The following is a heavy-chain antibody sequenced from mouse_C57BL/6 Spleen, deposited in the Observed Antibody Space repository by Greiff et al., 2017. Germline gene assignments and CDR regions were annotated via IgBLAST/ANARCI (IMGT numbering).Heavy chain of an antibody. V-gene: IGHV1-74*01. CDR1: GYTFTSYW. D-gene: IGHD2-5*01. CDR3: AIEEDYSNYDWYFDV. CDR2: IHPSDSDT. J-gene: IGHJ1*03. Sequence: VQLQQPGAELVKPGASVKVSCTASGYTFTSYWMHWVKQRPAQGLEWIGRIHPSDSDTNYNQKFKGKATLTVDKSSSTAYMQLSSLTSEDSAVYSCAIEEDYSNYDWYFDVWGTGTTVTVSS.